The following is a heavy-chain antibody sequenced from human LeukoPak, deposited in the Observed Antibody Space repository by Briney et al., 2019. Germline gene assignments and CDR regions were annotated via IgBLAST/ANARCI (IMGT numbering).Heavy chain of an antibody. CDR1: GFTFSTYP. CDR2: IVGSGGST. V-gene: IGHV3-23*01. D-gene: IGHD6-13*01. CDR3: AKAPLEGIFDV. Sequence: GGSLRLSCAATGFTFSTYPMSWVRQAPGKGLEWVSAIVGSGGSTYYADFVKGRFTISRDNSKNTLYLQMNSLRAEDTGVYYCAKAPLEGIFDVWGQGTMVTVSS. J-gene: IGHJ3*01.